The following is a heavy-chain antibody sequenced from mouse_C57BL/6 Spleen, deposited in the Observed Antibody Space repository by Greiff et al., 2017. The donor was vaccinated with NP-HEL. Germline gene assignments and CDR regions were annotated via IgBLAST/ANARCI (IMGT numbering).Heavy chain of an antibody. Sequence: VQLQQSGPELVKPGASVKISCKASGYTFTDYYMNWVKQSHGKSLEWIGDINPNNGGTSYNQKFKGKATLTVDKSSSTAYMELRSLTSEDSAVYYCARGTGTRGYFDVWGTGTTVTVSS. CDR3: ARGTGTRGYFDV. CDR2: INPNNGGT. V-gene: IGHV1-26*01. J-gene: IGHJ1*03. D-gene: IGHD4-1*01. CDR1: GYTFTDYY.